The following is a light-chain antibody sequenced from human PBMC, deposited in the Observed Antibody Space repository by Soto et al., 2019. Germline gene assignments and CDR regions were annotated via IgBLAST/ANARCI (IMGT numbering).Light chain of an antibody. Sequence: EIVLTQSPATLSLSPGERATLSCRASQSISYYLAWYQQKPGQAPRLLIYDASNRSTGIPARFSGSGSGTDFTLTISSLEPVDFAVYYCQQRSNWPLTFGRGTKVEIK. CDR2: DAS. V-gene: IGKV3-11*01. CDR1: QSISYY. J-gene: IGKJ4*01. CDR3: QQRSNWPLT.